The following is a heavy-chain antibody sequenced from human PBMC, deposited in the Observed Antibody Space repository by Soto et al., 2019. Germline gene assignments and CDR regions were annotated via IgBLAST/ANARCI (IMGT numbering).Heavy chain of an antibody. CDR2: TYYRSKWYN. D-gene: IGHD1-26*01. Sequence: SQTLSLTWAISGDSVSSNSAAWNWIRQSPSRGLEWLGRTYYRSKWYNDYAVSVKSRITINPDTSKNQFSLQLNSVTPEATAVYYCARSTIPAGDYYFDYWGQGTLVTVSS. CDR3: ARSTIPAGDYYFDY. V-gene: IGHV6-1*01. J-gene: IGHJ4*02. CDR1: GDSVSSNSAA.